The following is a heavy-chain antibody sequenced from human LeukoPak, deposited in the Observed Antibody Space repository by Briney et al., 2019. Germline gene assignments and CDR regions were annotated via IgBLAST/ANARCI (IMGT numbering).Heavy chain of an antibody. CDR3: ARADIFDY. D-gene: IGHD2-15*01. V-gene: IGHV3-74*01. CDR2: INSDGSST. J-gene: IGHJ4*02. CDR1: GFTFSSYW. Sequence: GGSQRLSCAASGFTFSSYWMHWVRQAPGKGPVCVSHINSDGSSTTYADSVKGRFTISGDNAKSTVFLQMNSLRAEDTAVYYCARADIFDYWGQGTLVTVSS.